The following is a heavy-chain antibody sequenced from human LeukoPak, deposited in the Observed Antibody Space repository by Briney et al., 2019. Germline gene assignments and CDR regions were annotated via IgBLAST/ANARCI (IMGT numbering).Heavy chain of an antibody. CDR2: IYYSGST. CDR1: GGSISSYY. V-gene: IGHV4-59*01. Sequence: SETLSLTCTVCGGSISSYYWSWIRQPPGKGLEWIGYIYYSGSTNYNPSLKSRVTISVDTSKNQFSLKLSSVTAADTAVYYCARASATVVTRWFDPWGQGTLVTVSS. CDR3: ARASATVVTRWFDP. J-gene: IGHJ5*02. D-gene: IGHD4-23*01.